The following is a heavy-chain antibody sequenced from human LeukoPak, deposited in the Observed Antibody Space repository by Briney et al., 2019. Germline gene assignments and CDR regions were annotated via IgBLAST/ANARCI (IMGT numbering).Heavy chain of an antibody. CDR3: ATDGGPEYSSSWYLY. D-gene: IGHD6-13*01. Sequence: GGSLRLSCAASGFTFSAHYLDWVRQAPGKGLEWVSYISSSGSTIYYADSVKGRFTISRDNAKNSLYLQMNSLRAEDTAVYYCATDGGPEYSSSWYLYWGQGTLVTVSS. CDR2: ISSSGSTI. J-gene: IGHJ4*02. CDR1: GFTFSAHY. V-gene: IGHV3-11*04.